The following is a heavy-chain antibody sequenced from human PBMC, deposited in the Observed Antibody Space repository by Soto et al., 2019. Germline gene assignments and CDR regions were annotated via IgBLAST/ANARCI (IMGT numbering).Heavy chain of an antibody. CDR2: INHSGST. V-gene: IGHV4-34*01. CDR3: ARGGRRIAARSYYYYGMDV. Sequence: PSETLSLTCAVYGGSFSGYYWSWIRQPPGKGLEWIGEINHSGSTNYNPSLKSRVTISVDTSKNQFSLKLSSVTAADTAVYYCARGGRRIAARSYYYYGMDVWGQGTTVTV. CDR1: GGSFSGYY. J-gene: IGHJ6*02. D-gene: IGHD6-6*01.